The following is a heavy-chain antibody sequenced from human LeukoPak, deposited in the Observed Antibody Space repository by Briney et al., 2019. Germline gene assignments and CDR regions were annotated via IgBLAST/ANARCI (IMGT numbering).Heavy chain of an antibody. Sequence: ASVKVSCKASGYTFTGYYMHWVRQAPGQGLEWMGWINPNSGGTNYAQKFQGRVTITRDMSTSTAYMELSSLRFEDTAVYYCAASVCGGDCYSMGMDVWGKGTTVTISS. V-gene: IGHV1-2*02. CDR3: AASVCGGDCYSMGMDV. CDR2: INPNSGGT. D-gene: IGHD2-21*02. CDR1: GYTFTGYY. J-gene: IGHJ6*04.